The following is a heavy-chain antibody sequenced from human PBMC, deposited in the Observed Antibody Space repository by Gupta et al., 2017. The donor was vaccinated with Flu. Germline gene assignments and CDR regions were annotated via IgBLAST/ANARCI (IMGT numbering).Heavy chain of an antibody. V-gene: IGHV3-15*01. CDR2: IKSKTDGGTT. CDR3: TAIPSVATITDTGYSYGYEIDY. D-gene: IGHD5-18*01. CDR1: GFTFSNAW. Sequence: EVQLVESGGGLVKPGGSLRLSCAASGFTFSNAWMSWVRQAPGKGLEWVGRIKSKTDGGTTDYAAPVKGRFTISRDDSKNTLYLQMNSLKTEDTAVYYCTAIPSVATITDTGYSYGYEIDYWGQGTLVTVSS. J-gene: IGHJ4*02.